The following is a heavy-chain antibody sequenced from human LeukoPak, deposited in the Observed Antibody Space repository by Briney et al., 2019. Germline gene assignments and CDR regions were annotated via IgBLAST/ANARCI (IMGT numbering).Heavy chain of an antibody. V-gene: IGHV3-30-3*01. CDR1: GFTFSSYA. Sequence: GGSLRLSCAASGFTFSSYAMRWVRQAPGKGLEWVAVISYDGSNKYYADSVKGRFTISRDNSKNTLYLQMNSLRAEDTAVYYCARGRRLVPLDYWGQGTLVTVSS. J-gene: IGHJ4*02. CDR3: ARGRRLVPLDY. D-gene: IGHD6-6*01. CDR2: ISYDGSNK.